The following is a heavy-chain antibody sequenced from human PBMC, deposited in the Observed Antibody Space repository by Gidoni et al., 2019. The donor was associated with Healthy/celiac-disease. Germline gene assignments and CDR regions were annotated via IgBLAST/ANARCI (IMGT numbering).Heavy chain of an antibody. CDR3: AKGDYYDSSGYIGD. CDR1: GFTFDDYT. D-gene: IGHD3-22*01. J-gene: IGHJ4*02. V-gene: IGHV3-43*01. Sequence: EVQLVESGGVVVQPGGSLRLSCAASGFTFDDYTMHWVRQAPGKGLEWVSLISWEGGSTYYADSVKGRFTISRDNSKNSLYLQMNSLRTEDTALYYCAKGDYYDSSGYIGDWGQGTLVTVSS. CDR2: ISWEGGST.